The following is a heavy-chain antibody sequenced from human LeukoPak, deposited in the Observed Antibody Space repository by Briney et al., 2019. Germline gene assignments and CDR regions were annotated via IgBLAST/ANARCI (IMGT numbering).Heavy chain of an antibody. V-gene: IGHV4-34*01. CDR1: GGSFSGYY. Sequence: PSETLSLTCAVYGGSFSGYYWSWIRQPPGKGLEWIGEINHSGSTNYNPSLKSRVTISVDTSKNQCSLKLSSVTAADTAVYYCVSGWYGNDAFDIWGQGTMVTVSS. J-gene: IGHJ3*02. CDR3: VSGWYGNDAFDI. CDR2: INHSGST. D-gene: IGHD6-13*01.